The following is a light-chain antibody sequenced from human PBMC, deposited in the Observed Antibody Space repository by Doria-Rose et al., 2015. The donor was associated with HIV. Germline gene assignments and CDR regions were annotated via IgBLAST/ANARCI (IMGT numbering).Light chain of an antibody. V-gene: IGKV3-20*01. Sequence: TQSPGTLSLSPGERATLSCRASQSFSSIYSAWYQQKPGQAPSLLIYDGSTRATGIPDRFSACGSGTDFTLTINRLEPEDFAPYYCHQYGTSWTFGQGTKVEI. CDR2: DGS. CDR3: HQYGTSWT. CDR1: QSFSSIY. J-gene: IGKJ1*01.